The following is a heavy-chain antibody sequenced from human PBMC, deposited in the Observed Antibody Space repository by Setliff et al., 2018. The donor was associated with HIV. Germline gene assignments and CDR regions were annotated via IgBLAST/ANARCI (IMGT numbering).Heavy chain of an antibody. CDR3: ARHHLVDPFDY. CDR2: IFYSGST. V-gene: IGHV4-39*01. CDR1: GDPISSSSYY. Sequence: PSETLSLTCTVSGDPISSSSYYWGWIRQPPGKGLEWIGSIFYSGSTYYNPSLKSRLIMSVDTSKNQFSLKLSSVTAADTAVYYCARHHLVDPFDYWGHGTLVTVSS. J-gene: IGHJ4*01. D-gene: IGHD2-2*01.